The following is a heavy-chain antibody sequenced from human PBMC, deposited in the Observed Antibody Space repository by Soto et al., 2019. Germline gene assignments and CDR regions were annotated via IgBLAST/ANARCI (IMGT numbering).Heavy chain of an antibody. J-gene: IGHJ4*02. CDR3: AKDRRAGGNYGFYSDF. CDR2: SSATGSGT. Sequence: EMQLLESGGGLVQPGGSLRLSCAVSGFTFSSYGMTWVRQAPGKGLGWISFSSATGSGTYYADSVKGRFTISRDNSKNTLYLQMTSLRADDTAVYYCAKDRRAGGNYGFYSDFWGQGALVIVSS. D-gene: IGHD1-7*01. V-gene: IGHV3-23*01. CDR1: GFTFSSYG.